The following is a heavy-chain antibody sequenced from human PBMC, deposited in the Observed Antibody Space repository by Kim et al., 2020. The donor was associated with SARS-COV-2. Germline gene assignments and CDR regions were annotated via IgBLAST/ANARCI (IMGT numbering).Heavy chain of an antibody. CDR1: GFTFSSYA. CDR2: ISYDGSNK. CDR3: ARVNQGILTGYYRALGAFDI. V-gene: IGHV3-30*04. D-gene: IGHD3-9*01. Sequence: GGSLRLSCAASGFTFSSYAMHWVRQAPGKGLEWVALISYDGSNKYYADSVKGRFTISRDNSKNTLYLQMNSLRAEDTAVYYCARVNQGILTGYYRALGAFDIWGQGTMVTVSS. J-gene: IGHJ3*02.